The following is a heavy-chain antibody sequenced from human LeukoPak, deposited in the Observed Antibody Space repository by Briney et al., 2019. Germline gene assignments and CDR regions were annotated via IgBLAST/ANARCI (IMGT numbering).Heavy chain of an antibody. CDR2: IYHSGST. CDR3: ARASYSYDINGWVPFDY. CDR1: GYSISSGYY. J-gene: IGHJ4*02. V-gene: IGHV4-38-2*02. D-gene: IGHD3-22*01. Sequence: LETLSLTCTVSGYSISSGYYWGWIRQPPGKGLEWIGSIYHSGSTYYNPSLKSRVTISVDTSKNQFSLKLSSVTAADTAVYYCARASYSYDINGWVPFDYWGQGTLVTVSS.